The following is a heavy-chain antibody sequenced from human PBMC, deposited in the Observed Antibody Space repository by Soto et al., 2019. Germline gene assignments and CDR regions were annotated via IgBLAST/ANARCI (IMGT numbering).Heavy chain of an antibody. CDR1: RFSFANYW. Sequence: GGSLRLSCAASRFSFANYWMSWVRQAPGKGLEWVGHIEEDGNEKSYADSVKGRFTISRDNAKKSVYLQMNSMRAEDTAVYYCARGIDDQASYGMDLWGQGTTVTVSS. CDR3: ARGIDDQASYGMDL. J-gene: IGHJ6*02. V-gene: IGHV3-7*01. CDR2: IEEDGNEK.